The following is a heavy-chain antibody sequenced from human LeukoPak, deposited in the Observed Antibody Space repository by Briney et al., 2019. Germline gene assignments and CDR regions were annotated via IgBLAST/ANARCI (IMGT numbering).Heavy chain of an antibody. J-gene: IGHJ4*02. V-gene: IGHV3-53*01. Sequence: PGGSLRLSCAASGFTVSSNYMSWVRQAPGKGLEWVSVIYSGGSTYYADSVKGRFTISRDNSKNTLYLQMNSLRAEDTAVYYCARDDYGEPFDYWGQGTLVTVSS. CDR3: ARDDYGEPFDY. CDR1: GFTVSSNY. D-gene: IGHD4-17*01. CDR2: IYSGGST.